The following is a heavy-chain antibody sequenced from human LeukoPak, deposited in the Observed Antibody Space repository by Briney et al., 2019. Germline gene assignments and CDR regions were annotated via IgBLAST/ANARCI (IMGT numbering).Heavy chain of an antibody. CDR1: GYTFTGYY. V-gene: IGHV1-2*04. CDR3: AIAPYYYYYGMDV. Sequence: GASVKVSCTASGYTFTGYYMHWVRQAPGQGLEWMGWINPNSGGTNYAQKFQGWVTMTRDTSISTAYMELSRLRSDDTAVYYCAIAPYYYYYGMDVWGKGTTVTVSS. CDR2: INPNSGGT. J-gene: IGHJ6*04.